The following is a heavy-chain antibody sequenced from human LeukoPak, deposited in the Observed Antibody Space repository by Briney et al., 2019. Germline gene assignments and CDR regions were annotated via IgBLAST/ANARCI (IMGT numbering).Heavy chain of an antibody. Sequence: SETLSLTCTVSGGSISTSNYYWGWIRQPPGKGLEWIGNIFYSGSTYYSPSVKSRVTISLDTSRNQFSLKLGSVTAADTAVYYCARDRSAAINWFDPWGQGTLVTVSS. D-gene: IGHD3-3*01. CDR2: IFYSGST. CDR1: GGSISTSNYY. J-gene: IGHJ5*02. CDR3: ARDRSAAINWFDP. V-gene: IGHV4-39*07.